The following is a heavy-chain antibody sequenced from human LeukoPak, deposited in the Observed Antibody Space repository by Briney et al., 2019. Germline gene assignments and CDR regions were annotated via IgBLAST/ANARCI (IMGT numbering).Heavy chain of an antibody. Sequence: SETLSLTCTFSGGSITSYYWSWIRQPAGKGLEWIGRTHTSGSTNYNPSLKSRVTISVDKSKNQFSLKLSSVTAADTAVYYCVGNGYYSLDYWGQGTLVTVSS. CDR3: VGNGYYSLDY. V-gene: IGHV4-4*07. D-gene: IGHD3-10*01. CDR2: THTSGST. J-gene: IGHJ4*02. CDR1: GGSITSYY.